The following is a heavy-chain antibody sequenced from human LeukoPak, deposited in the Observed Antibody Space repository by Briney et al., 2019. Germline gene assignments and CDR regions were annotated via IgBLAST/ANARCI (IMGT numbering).Heavy chain of an antibody. V-gene: IGHV4-61*01. CDR2: IYYSGST. D-gene: IGHD6-6*01. J-gene: IGHJ4*02. CDR1: GGSVSSGSYY. Sequence: SETLSLTCTVSGGSVSSGSYYWSWIRQPPGKGLEWIGYIYYSGSTNYNPSLKSRVTISVDTSKNQFSLKLSSVTAADTAVYYCARDKYYYAHWGQGTLVTVSS. CDR3: ARDKYYYAH.